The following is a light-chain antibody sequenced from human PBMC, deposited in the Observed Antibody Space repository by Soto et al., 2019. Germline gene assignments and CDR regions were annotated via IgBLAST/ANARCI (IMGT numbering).Light chain of an antibody. CDR2: AAS. Sequence: MWITQSSATLSKSPGERATLSCRASQSVRTNLAWYQQKPGQAPRLLFYAASTRATGFPARFSGSGSGTEFTLTFSSLQSEDFAVYYCQQYDTWPPTFATGTKVDIK. J-gene: IGKJ3*01. CDR1: QSVRTN. V-gene: IGKV3-15*01. CDR3: QQYDTWPPT.